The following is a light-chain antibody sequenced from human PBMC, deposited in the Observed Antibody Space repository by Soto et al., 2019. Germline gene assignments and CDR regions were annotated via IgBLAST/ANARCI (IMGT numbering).Light chain of an antibody. Sequence: QSVLTQSPSASASLEASVKLTCTLSSGHSSYAIAWHQQQPEKGPRYLMKLNSDGSHSKGDGIPDRFSGSSSGAERYLTISSLQSEDEADYYCQTWGTGIHVVFGGGTKLTVL. CDR3: QTWGTGIHVV. V-gene: IGLV4-69*01. CDR2: LNSDGSH. CDR1: SGHSSYA. J-gene: IGLJ2*01.